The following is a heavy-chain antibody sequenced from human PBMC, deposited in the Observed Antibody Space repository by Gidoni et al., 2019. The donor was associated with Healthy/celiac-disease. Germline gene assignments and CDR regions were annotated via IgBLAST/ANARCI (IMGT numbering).Heavy chain of an antibody. CDR1: GFTFSNAW. D-gene: IGHD3-16*01. Sequence: EVQLVESGGGLVKPGGSLRLSCAASGFTFSNAWMSWVRQAPGKGLEWVGRIKSKTDGGTTDYAAPVKGRFTISRDDSKNTLYLQMNSLKTEDTAVYYCTTDLGLYPDAFDIWGQGTMVTVSS. J-gene: IGHJ3*02. CDR2: IKSKTDGGTT. V-gene: IGHV3-15*01. CDR3: TTDLGLYPDAFDI.